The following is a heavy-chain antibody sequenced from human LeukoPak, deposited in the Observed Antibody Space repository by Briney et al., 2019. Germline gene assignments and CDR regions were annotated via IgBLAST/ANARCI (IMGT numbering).Heavy chain of an antibody. V-gene: IGHV1-2*02. CDR3: AREMSLTMVRGEDYYYYYMDV. CDR1: GYTFTGYY. Sequence: ASVKVSCKASGYTFTGYYMHWVRQAPGQGLEWMGWINPNSGGTNYAQKFQGRVTMTRDTSISTAYMGLSRLRSDDTAVYYCAREMSLTMVRGEDYYYYYMDVWGKGTTVTVSS. D-gene: IGHD3-10*01. J-gene: IGHJ6*03. CDR2: INPNSGGT.